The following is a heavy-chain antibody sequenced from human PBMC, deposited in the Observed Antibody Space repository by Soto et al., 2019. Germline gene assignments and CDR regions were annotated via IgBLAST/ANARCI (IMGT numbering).Heavy chain of an antibody. J-gene: IGHJ4*02. CDR1: GLTFNSYA. CDR2: ISGHST. D-gene: IGHD1-26*01. CDR3: ARDIDWYSNSSGFDN. Sequence: EVQLMESGGGLVQPGGSLRLSCAASGLTFNSYAMSWVRQAPGKGLEWVSGISGHSTYYADSVKGRFTISRDDSKNTLSQQMNSLRAEDTAVYYCARDIDWYSNSSGFDNWGQGTLVTVSS. V-gene: IGHV3-23*01.